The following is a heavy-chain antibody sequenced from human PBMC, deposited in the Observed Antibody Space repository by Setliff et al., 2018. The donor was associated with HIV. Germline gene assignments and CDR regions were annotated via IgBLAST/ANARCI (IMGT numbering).Heavy chain of an antibody. CDR3: ARSVRGYDYYYYYYMDV. Sequence: SETLSLTCTVSGGSISSYYWSWIRQPPGKGLEWIGYIYYSGSTNYNPSLKSRVTISVDTSKNQFSLKLSSVTAADTAVYYCARSVRGYDYYYYYYMDVWGKGTTVTVS. J-gene: IGHJ6*03. CDR1: GGSISSYY. V-gene: IGHV4-59*01. CDR2: IYYSGST. D-gene: IGHD5-12*01.